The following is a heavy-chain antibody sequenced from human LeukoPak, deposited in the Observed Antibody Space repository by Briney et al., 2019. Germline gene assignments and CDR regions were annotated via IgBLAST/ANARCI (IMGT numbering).Heavy chain of an antibody. Sequence: GSLRLSCVGSGFTFSRYWMSWVRQAPGKGLEWVANIKQDGSEKYYADSVKGRFTISRDNAKNSLFLQMNNLRAEDTAVYNCAREWNGYDYVGEDYWGQGTLVTVSS. J-gene: IGHJ4*02. D-gene: IGHD5-12*01. V-gene: IGHV3-7*01. CDR1: GFTFSRYW. CDR2: IKQDGSEK. CDR3: AREWNGYDYVGEDY.